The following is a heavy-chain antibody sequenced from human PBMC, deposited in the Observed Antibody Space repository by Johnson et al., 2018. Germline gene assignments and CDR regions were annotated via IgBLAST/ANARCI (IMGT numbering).Heavy chain of an antibody. CDR1: GFTFSDYD. Sequence: EVQLVETGGGLVQPGGSLRLSCAASGFTFSDYDIHWVRQATGKGLEWVSGIGTTADTFYSDSVTGRFTISREHAKNSLYLQMNSLGAGDTAVYYCARGGWHDDVGKVSYYYYYMDVWGKGTTVTVSS. V-gene: IGHV3-13*01. CDR2: IGTTADT. CDR3: ARGGWHDDVGKVSYYYYYMDV. J-gene: IGHJ6*03. D-gene: IGHD1-1*01.